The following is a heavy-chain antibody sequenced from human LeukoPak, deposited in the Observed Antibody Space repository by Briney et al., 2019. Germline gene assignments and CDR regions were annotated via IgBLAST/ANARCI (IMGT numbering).Heavy chain of an antibody. D-gene: IGHD2-15*01. V-gene: IGHV3-30*02. Sequence: GGSLRLSCTASGFILSTYGMHWVRQAPGNGLEWVAFIQFDGSNEFYADSVKGRFTISRDNSRNTLYLQMNRLRIEDTSVYYCAEDQKLQPFHYWGQGTLVTVSS. J-gene: IGHJ4*02. CDR2: IQFDGSNE. CDR1: GFILSTYG. CDR3: AEDQKLQPFHY.